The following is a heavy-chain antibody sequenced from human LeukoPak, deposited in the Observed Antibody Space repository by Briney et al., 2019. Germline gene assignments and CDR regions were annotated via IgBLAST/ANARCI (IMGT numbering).Heavy chain of an antibody. CDR2: INLGDSDT. CDR3: ARRPYSGSPNWFDP. J-gene: IGHJ5*02. Sequence: RGESLQISCEVSGPRFTNHWIGWVRQMPGKGLEWMGIINLGDSDTKYSPSFQGQVTISLDKSISTAYLQWRSLKASDTAMYYCARRPYSGSPNWFDPWGQGTLVTVSS. CDR1: GPRFTNHW. D-gene: IGHD1-26*01. V-gene: IGHV5-51*01.